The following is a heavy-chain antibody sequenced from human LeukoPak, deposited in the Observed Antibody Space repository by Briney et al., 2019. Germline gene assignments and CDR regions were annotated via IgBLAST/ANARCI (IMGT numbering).Heavy chain of an antibody. J-gene: IGHJ4*02. V-gene: IGHV3-73*01. D-gene: IGHD3-3*01. CDR2: IRSKANSYAT. CDR3: TTYGTIFGVVNHVDY. Sequence: GGSLRLSCAASGFTVSSYEMNWVRQAPGQGLEWVGRIRSKANSYATAYAASVKGRFTISRDDSKNTAYLQMNSLKTEDTAVYYCTTYGTIFGVVNHVDYWGQGTLVTVSS. CDR1: GFTVSSYE.